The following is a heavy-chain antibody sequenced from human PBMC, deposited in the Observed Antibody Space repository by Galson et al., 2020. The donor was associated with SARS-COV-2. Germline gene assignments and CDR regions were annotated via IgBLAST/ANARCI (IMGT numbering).Heavy chain of an antibody. D-gene: IGHD2-21*02. CDR2: IYYSGST. CDR1: GGSISSYY. Sequence: ETSETLSLTCTVSGGSISSYYWSWIRQPPGKGLEWIGYIYYSGSTNYNPSLKSRVTISVDTSKNQFSLKLSSVTAADTAVYYCARHRVQRHIVVVTASEFDPWGQGTLVTVSS. J-gene: IGHJ5*02. V-gene: IGHV4-59*08. CDR3: ARHRVQRHIVVVTASEFDP.